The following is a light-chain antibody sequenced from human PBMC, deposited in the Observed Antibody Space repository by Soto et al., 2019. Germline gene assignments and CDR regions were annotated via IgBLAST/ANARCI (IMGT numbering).Light chain of an antibody. Sequence: ALTQPPSASGSPGQSVTISCTGTSSDVGGYNYVSWYQQHPGKAPKLIIYEVSKRPSRVPDRFSGSKSGNTASLTVSGLQAEDEADYYCSSYVGSNNLYVFGTGTKLTV. V-gene: IGLV2-8*01. CDR2: EVS. J-gene: IGLJ1*01. CDR1: SSDVGGYNY. CDR3: SSYVGSNNLYV.